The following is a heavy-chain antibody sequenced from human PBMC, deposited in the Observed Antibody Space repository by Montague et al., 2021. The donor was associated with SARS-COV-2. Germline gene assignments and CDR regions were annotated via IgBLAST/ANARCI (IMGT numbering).Heavy chain of an antibody. J-gene: IGHJ6*03. CDR3: ARDRGSYYDFWSGYWYMDV. CDR2: IKQDGSEK. D-gene: IGHD3-3*01. CDR1: GFTFSSYW. V-gene: IGHV3-7*01. Sequence: SLRLSCAASGFTFSSYWMSWVRQAPGKGLEWVANIKQDGSEKCYVDSVKGRFTISRDNAKNSLYLQMNSLRAEDTAVYYCARDRGSYYDFWSGYWYMDVWGKGTTVTVSS.